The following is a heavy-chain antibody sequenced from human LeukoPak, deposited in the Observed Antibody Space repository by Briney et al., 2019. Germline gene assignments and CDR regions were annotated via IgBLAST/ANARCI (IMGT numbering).Heavy chain of an antibody. Sequence: GGSLRLSCAASGFTFSSYSMNWVRQAPGKGLEWVSSISSSSSYIYYEDSVKGRFTISRDNAKNSLYLQMNSLRAEDTAVYYCARDKTYGSNMDVWGKGTTVTVSS. CDR3: ARDKTYGSNMDV. V-gene: IGHV3-21*01. J-gene: IGHJ6*03. CDR1: GFTFSSYS. D-gene: IGHD2-8*01. CDR2: ISSSSSYI.